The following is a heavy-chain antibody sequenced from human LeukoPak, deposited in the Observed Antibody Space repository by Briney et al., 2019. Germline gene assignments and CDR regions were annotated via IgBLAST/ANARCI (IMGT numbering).Heavy chain of an antibody. J-gene: IGHJ4*02. CDR2: INPNSGGT. V-gene: IGHV1-2*02. CDR3: ARINTVFGVINNDY. D-gene: IGHD3-3*01. Sequence: ASVKVSCKASGSTFTGYSIHWVRQAPGQGLEWMGWINPNSGGTNYAQKFQGRVTMTRDTSISTAYMELSTLRSDDTAVYYCARINTVFGVINNDYWGQGTLDTVSS. CDR1: GSTFTGYS.